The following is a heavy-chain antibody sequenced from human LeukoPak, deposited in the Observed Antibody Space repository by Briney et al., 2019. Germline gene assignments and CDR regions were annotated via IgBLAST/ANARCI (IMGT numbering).Heavy chain of an antibody. CDR1: GFTFSSYS. V-gene: IGHV3-21*01. D-gene: IGHD3-10*01. J-gene: IGHJ6*02. CDR3: ARAGLLGDYYYYGMDV. CDR2: ISSSSSYI. Sequence: GGSLRLSCAASGFTFSSYSMNWVRQAPGKGLEWVSSISSSSSYIYYADSVKGRFTISRDNAKNSLYLQMNSLRAEDTAVYYCARAGLLGDYYYYGMDVWGQGTTVTVSS.